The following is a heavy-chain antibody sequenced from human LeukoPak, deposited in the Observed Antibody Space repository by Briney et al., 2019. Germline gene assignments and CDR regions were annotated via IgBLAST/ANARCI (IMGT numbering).Heavy chain of an antibody. D-gene: IGHD6-19*01. Sequence: ASVKVSCKASGYTFTDYYMHWVRQAPGQGLEWMGWISGSNGNTNYAQKFQGRVSMTADTSTSTAYMELRSLTSADTAVYYCARDRGSGWFVYWGQGTLVTVSS. V-gene: IGHV1-18*04. CDR2: ISGSNGNT. CDR3: ARDRGSGWFVY. CDR1: GYTFTDYY. J-gene: IGHJ4*02.